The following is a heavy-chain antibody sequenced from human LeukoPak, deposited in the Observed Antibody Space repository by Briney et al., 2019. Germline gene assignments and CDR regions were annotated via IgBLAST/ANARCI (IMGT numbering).Heavy chain of an antibody. CDR2: IKQDGSEK. CDR3: ARLGGTYYYYLDY. CDR1: GFTFSGYW. Sequence: GGSLRLSCAASGFTFSGYWMSWVRQAPGKGLEWVANIKQDGSEKYYVDSVKGRFTISRDNAKNSLYLQMNSLRAEDTAVYYCARLGGTYYYYLDYWGQGTLVTVSS. J-gene: IGHJ4*02. V-gene: IGHV3-7*01. D-gene: IGHD3-22*01.